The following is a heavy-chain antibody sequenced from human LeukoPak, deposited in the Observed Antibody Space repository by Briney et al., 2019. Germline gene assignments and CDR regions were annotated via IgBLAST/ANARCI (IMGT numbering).Heavy chain of an antibody. CDR3: ARGVGYSYGIYYFDC. J-gene: IGHJ4*02. Sequence: GGSLRLSCAASGFTFSDYSMNWVRQAPGKGLEWVSYISSSSSTIYYEDSVKGRFTTSRDNAKNSLYLQMNSLRDEDTAVYYCARGVGYSYGIYYFDCWGQGTLVTVSS. V-gene: IGHV3-48*02. CDR1: GFTFSDYS. CDR2: ISSSSSTI. D-gene: IGHD5-18*01.